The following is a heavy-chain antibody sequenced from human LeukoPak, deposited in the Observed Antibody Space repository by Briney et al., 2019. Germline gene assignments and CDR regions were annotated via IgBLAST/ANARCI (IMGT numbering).Heavy chain of an antibody. CDR2: INPNSGGT. V-gene: IGHV1-2*02. D-gene: IGHD6-6*01. CDR1: GYTFTGYY. J-gene: IGHJ4*02. Sequence: SVKVSCKASGYTFTGYYMHWVRQAPGQGLEWMGWINPNSGGTNYAQKFQGRVTMTRDTSISTAYMELSRLRSDDTAVYYCARGRDPYSSSSPFDYWGQGTLVTVSS. CDR3: ARGRDPYSSSSPFDY.